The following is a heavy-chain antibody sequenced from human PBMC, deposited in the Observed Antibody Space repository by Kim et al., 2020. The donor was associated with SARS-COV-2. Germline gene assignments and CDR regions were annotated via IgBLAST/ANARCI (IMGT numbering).Heavy chain of an antibody. Sequence: SETLSLTCTVSGGSISSGGYYWSWIRQHPGKGLEWIGYIYYSGSTYYNPSLKSRVTISVDTSKNQFSLKLSSVTAADTAVYYCARDGAGGFDPWGQGTLVTVSS. CDR1: GGSISSGGYY. D-gene: IGHD3-16*01. CDR2: IYYSGST. J-gene: IGHJ5*02. V-gene: IGHV4-31*03. CDR3: ARDGAGGFDP.